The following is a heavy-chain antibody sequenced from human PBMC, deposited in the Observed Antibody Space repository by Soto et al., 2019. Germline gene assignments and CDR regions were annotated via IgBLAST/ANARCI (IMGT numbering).Heavy chain of an antibody. CDR1: GGSISSSSHY. V-gene: IGHV4-39*01. CDR2: IYYSGST. J-gene: IGHJ3*01. D-gene: IGHD3-22*01. CDR3: ASHSYYYESSGYYCQ. Sequence: QLQLQESGPGLMKPSETLSLTCTVSGGSISSSSHYWGWIRQPPGKGLEWIGSIYYSGSTYYNPSLKSRVTISVDTSKNQFSLKLSSVTAADTAVFYCASHSYYYESSGYYCQWGQGTMVTVSA.